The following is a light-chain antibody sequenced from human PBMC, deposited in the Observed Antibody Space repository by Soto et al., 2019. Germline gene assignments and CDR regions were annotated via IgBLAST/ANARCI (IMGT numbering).Light chain of an antibody. Sequence: DIVMTQSPDSLAVSLGERATINCKSSQSVLYSSNNKNYLAWYQQKPGQAPKLLIHSSSTRTSGVPDRFSGSGSGTDFTLTISNLQAEDVAVYYCQQYYSSPQTFGQGTKVDIK. CDR2: SSS. V-gene: IGKV4-1*01. J-gene: IGKJ1*01. CDR3: QQYYSSPQT. CDR1: QSVLYSSNNKNY.